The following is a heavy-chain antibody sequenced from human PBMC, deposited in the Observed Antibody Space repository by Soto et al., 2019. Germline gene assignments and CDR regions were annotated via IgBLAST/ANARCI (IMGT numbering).Heavy chain of an antibody. CDR2: ISYDGKRE. Sequence: GGSLRLSCAASDFTFSAYAMYWVRQTPGKGLEWLTVISYDGKREYYADSVKGRFTISRDNSKNTLYLQMNSLRPDDSAVYYCAKDSTAYSPDYYFDFWGLGTLVTVSS. CDR3: AKDSTAYSPDYYFDF. CDR1: DFTFSAYA. D-gene: IGHD5-18*01. V-gene: IGHV3-30*04. J-gene: IGHJ4*02.